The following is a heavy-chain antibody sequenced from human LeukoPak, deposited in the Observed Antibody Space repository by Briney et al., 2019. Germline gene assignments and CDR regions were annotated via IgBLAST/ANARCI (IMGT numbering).Heavy chain of an antibody. J-gene: IGHJ5*02. CDR3: ARVAAAVPDQ. CDR2: IKQDGSEK. V-gene: IGHV3-7*04. CDR1: GFTFTTYW. D-gene: IGHD6-13*01. Sequence: GGSLRLSCAASGFTFTTYWMSWVRQSPGKGLEWVANIKQDGSEKYYMDSVKGRFTISGDNAENSLFLQMSSLRVEDTGIYYCARVAAAVPDQWGQGTLVTVSS.